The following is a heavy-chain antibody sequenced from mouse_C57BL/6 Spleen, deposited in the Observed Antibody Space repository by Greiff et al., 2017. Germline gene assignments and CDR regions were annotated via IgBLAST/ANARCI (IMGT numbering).Heavy chain of an antibody. J-gene: IGHJ4*01. V-gene: IGHV1-55*01. Sequence: QVQLQQPGAELVKPGASVKMSCKASGYTFTSYWITWVKQRPGQGLEWIGDIYPGSGSTNYNEKFKSKATLTVDTSSSTAYMQRSSLTSEDSAVYYCAREDGYLYAMDYWGQGTSVTVAS. CDR3: AREDGYLYAMDY. CDR2: IYPGSGST. CDR1: GYTFTSYW. D-gene: IGHD2-3*01.